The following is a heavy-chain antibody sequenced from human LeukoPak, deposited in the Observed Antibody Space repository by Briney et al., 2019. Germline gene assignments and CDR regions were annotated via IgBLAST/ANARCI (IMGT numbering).Heavy chain of an antibody. CDR1: EFTFTSYS. Sequence: GGSLRLSCAASEFTFTSYSMNWVRQAPGKGLEWVANIKQDGSEKYYVDSVKGRFTISRDNAKNSLYLQMNSLRAEDTAVYYCASSTVAGKGDWFDPWGQGTLVTVSS. CDR2: IKQDGSEK. CDR3: ASSTVAGKGDWFDP. D-gene: IGHD6-19*01. J-gene: IGHJ5*02. V-gene: IGHV3-7*01.